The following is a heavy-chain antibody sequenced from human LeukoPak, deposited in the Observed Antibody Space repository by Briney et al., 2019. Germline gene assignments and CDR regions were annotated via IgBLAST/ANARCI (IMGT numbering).Heavy chain of an antibody. J-gene: IGHJ3*02. CDR2: INIDGSSG. CDR1: GFTFRSYW. D-gene: IGHD6-13*01. Sequence: GGSLRLSCAASGFTFRSYWMHWVRQAPGKGLVWVSRINIDGSSGSYADSVEGRFTISRDNAKNTVYLQMNSLRAEDTAVYYCARDHGSSKEDDAFDIWGQGTMVTVSS. CDR3: ARDHGSSKEDDAFDI. V-gene: IGHV3-74*01.